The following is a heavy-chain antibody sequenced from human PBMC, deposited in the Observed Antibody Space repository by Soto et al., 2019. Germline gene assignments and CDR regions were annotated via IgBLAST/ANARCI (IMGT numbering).Heavy chain of an antibody. CDR1: GGSISSGGYY. CDR2: IYFTGST. D-gene: IGHD6-19*01. Sequence: PSETLSLTCSVSGGSISSGGYYWSWVRQHPGKGLEWIGYIYFTGSTHYNPSLESRVTISIDTSKNQFSLRLNSVTAADTAVYYCARGPQWPEPSPLDFWGQGTRVTV. CDR3: ARGPQWPEPSPLDF. V-gene: IGHV4-31*03. J-gene: IGHJ4*02.